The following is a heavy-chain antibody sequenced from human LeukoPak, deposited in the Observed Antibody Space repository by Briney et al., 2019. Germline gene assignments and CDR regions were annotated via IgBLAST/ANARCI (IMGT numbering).Heavy chain of an antibody. CDR2: IIPIFGIA. Sequence: SVKVSCKASGGTFSSYAISWVRQAPGQGLEWMGRIIPIFGIANYAQKFQGRVTITADKSTSTAYIELSSLRSEDTAVYYCASPTPYCSSTSCYVGRAFDIWGQGTMVTVSS. J-gene: IGHJ3*02. V-gene: IGHV1-69*04. CDR3: ASPTPYCSSTSCYVGRAFDI. CDR1: GGTFSSYA. D-gene: IGHD2-2*01.